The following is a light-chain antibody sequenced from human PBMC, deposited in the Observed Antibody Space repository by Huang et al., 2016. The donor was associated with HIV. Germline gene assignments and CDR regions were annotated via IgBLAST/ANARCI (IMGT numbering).Light chain of an antibody. J-gene: IGKJ4*01. CDR3: QQRSNWRIT. V-gene: IGKV3-11*01. Sequence: EIVLTQSPATLSLSPGERATLSCWASQSVSSYLAWYQQKPGQAPRLLIYDASSRATGIPARFSGSGSGTDFTLTISSLEPEDFAVYYCQQRSNWRITFGGGTKVEIK. CDR1: QSVSSY. CDR2: DAS.